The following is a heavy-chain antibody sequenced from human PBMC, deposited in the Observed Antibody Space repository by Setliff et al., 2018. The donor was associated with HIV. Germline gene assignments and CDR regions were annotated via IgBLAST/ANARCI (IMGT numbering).Heavy chain of an antibody. CDR3: ARARGPPLPVLDF. D-gene: IGHD3-10*01. CDR2: INHSGST. Sequence: SETLSLTCAVYGGSFSGYYWSWIRQPPGKGLEWIGEINHSGSTNYNPSLKSRVTLSVDTSKNSFSLHLTSVTAADTAVYFCARARGPPLPVLDFWGPGTLVTVSS. CDR1: GGSFSGYY. V-gene: IGHV4-34*01. J-gene: IGHJ4*02.